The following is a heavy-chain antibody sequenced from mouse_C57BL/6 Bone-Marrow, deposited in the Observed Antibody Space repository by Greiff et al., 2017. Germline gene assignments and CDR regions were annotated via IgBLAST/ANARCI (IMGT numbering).Heavy chain of an antibody. V-gene: IGHV1-22*01. Sequence: EVQLQQSGPELVKPGASVKMSCKASGYTFTDYNMHWVKQSHGKSLEWIEYINPNNGGTSYNQKFKGKATLTVNKSSSTAYMELRSLTSEDSAVYYCAREGLLWFYWYFDVWGTGTTVTVSS. CDR3: AREGLLWFYWYFDV. D-gene: IGHD2-9*01. CDR2: INPNNGGT. J-gene: IGHJ1*03. CDR1: GYTFTDYN.